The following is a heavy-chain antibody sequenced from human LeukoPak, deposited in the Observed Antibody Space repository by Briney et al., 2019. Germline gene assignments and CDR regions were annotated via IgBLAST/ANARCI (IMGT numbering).Heavy chain of an antibody. CDR1: GGSISSGSYY. CDR3: AREYSSGWYFDY. CDR2: IYTSGST. Sequence: PSETLSLTCTVSGGSISSGSYYWSWIRQPAGKGLEWIGRIYTSGSTNYNPSLKSRVTISVDTSKNQFSLKLSSVTAADTAVYYCAREYSSGWYFDYWGQGTLVTVSS. V-gene: IGHV4-61*02. D-gene: IGHD6-19*01. J-gene: IGHJ4*02.